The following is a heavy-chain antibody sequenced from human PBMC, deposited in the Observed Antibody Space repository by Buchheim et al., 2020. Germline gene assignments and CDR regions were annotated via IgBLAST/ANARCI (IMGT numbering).Heavy chain of an antibody. CDR2: ISSNADKT. CDR1: GFTFSSYA. D-gene: IGHD2-15*01. V-gene: IGHV3-23*01. J-gene: IGHJ4*02. Sequence: EVQLLESGGGLVQPGGSLRLSCAASGFTFSSYAMSWVRQAPGKGLEWVSSISSNADKTYYADSVEGRLTISRDNSKNTLYMQMNSLRAEDTAVYHCAKDSSHCSGGSCYFHYFDSWGQGTL. CDR3: AKDSSHCSGGSCYFHYFDS.